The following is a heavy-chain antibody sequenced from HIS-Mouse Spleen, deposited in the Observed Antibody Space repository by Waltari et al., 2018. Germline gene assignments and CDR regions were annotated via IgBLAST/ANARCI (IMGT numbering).Heavy chain of an antibody. CDR2: ITGSGGST. V-gene: IGHV3-23*01. CDR3: AKDRNWGSSGYFDY. J-gene: IGHJ4*02. Sequence: EVQLLESGGGLVQPGGSLRLSCAASGFTFSSYAMSWVRQAPGKGLKWVSAITGSGGSTYYADSVKGRFTISRDNSKNTLYLQMNSLRAEDTAVYYCAKDRNWGSSGYFDYWGQGTLVTVSS. D-gene: IGHD3-16*01. CDR1: GFTFSSYA.